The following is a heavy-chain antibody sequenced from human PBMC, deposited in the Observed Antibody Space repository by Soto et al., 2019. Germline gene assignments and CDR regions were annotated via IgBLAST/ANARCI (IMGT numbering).Heavy chain of an antibody. CDR2: INHSGST. CDR1: GGSFSGYY. J-gene: IGHJ4*02. D-gene: IGHD3-9*01. V-gene: IGHV4-34*01. CDR3: ARGANLVDILAGYDY. Sequence: QVQLQQWGAGLLKPSETLSLTCAVYGGSFSGYYWSWIRQPPGKGLEWIGEINHSGSTNYNPSLKSRVTISVDTSKNQFSRKLSSVTAADTAVYYGARGANLVDILAGYDYWGQGTLVTVSS.